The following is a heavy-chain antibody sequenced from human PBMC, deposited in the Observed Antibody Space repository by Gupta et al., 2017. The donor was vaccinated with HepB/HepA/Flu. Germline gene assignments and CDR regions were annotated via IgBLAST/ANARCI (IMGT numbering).Heavy chain of an antibody. Sequence: QVHLVESGGGVVQLGRSLRLCCTASGFTFSNFDIHWVRQAPGKGLGWVAVVSTAGTQQYHADSLKGRFTTSRDNSKVTLYLQINNVRPHDAAVYYCAKDRDSSSSYYYFHGMDVWGQGTTGAVSS. CDR1: GFTFSNFD. V-gene: IGHV3-30*18. J-gene: IGHJ6*02. CDR2: VSTAGTQQ. D-gene: IGHD6-6*01. CDR3: AKDRDSSSSYYYFHGMDV.